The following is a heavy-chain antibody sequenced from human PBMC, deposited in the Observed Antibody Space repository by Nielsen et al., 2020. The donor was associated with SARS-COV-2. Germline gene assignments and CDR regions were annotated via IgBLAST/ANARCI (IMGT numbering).Heavy chain of an antibody. V-gene: IGHV1-46*01. Sequence: WVRQAPGQGLEWMGIINPSGGSTSYAQKFQGRVTLTRDMSTSTVYMELSSLRSEDTAVYYCARNRAGYEGYYDFWSGYSPAYYGMDVWGQGTTVTVS. D-gene: IGHD3-3*01. CDR3: ARNRAGYEGYYDFWSGYSPAYYGMDV. CDR2: INPSGGST. J-gene: IGHJ6*02.